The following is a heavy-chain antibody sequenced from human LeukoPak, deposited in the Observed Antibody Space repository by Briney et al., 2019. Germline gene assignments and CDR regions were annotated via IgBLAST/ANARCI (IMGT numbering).Heavy chain of an antibody. CDR1: GFTFGSYS. D-gene: IGHD5-12*01. V-gene: IGHV3-21*01. CDR3: ARAASGYDYPYYFDY. CDR2: ISSSSSYI. Sequence: GGSLRLSCAASGFTFGSYSMNWVRQAPGKGLEWVSSISSSSSYIYYADSVKGRFTISRDNAKNSLYLQMNSLRAEDTAVYYCARAASGYDYPYYFDYWGQGTLVTVSS. J-gene: IGHJ4*02.